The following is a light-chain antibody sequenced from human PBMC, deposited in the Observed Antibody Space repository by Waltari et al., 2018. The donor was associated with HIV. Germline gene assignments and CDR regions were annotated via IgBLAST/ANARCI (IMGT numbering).Light chain of an antibody. V-gene: IGLV2-14*01. CDR2: EVS. J-gene: IGLJ1*01. Sequence: QSALTQPASVSGSPGQSITIPCPGTSSDVGGYNYVSWYQQHPGKAPKLMIYEVSNRPSGVSNRFSGSKSGNTASLTISGLQAEDEADYYCSSYTSSSLYVFGTGTKVTVL. CDR3: SSYTSSSLYV. CDR1: SSDVGGYNY.